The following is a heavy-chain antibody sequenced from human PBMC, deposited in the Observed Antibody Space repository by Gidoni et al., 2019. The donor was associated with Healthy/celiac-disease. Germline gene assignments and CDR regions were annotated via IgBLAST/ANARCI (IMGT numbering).Heavy chain of an antibody. CDR2: IYYSGST. Sequence: QVQLQESGPGLVKPSETLSLTCTVSGGSVSSGSYYWSWIRQPPGKGLEWIGYIYYSGSTNYNPSLKSRVTISVDTSKNQFSLKLSSVTAADTAVYYCARSGREWFGELPFDYWGQGTLVTVSS. CDR1: GGSVSSGSYY. CDR3: ARSGREWFGELPFDY. V-gene: IGHV4-61*01. J-gene: IGHJ4*02. D-gene: IGHD3-10*01.